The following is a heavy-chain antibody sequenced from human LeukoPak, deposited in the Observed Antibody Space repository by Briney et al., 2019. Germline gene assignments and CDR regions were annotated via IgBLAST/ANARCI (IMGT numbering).Heavy chain of an antibody. Sequence: GASVKVSCKASGYTFTGYYMHWVRQAPGRGLEWMGWINPNSGGTNYAQKFQGRVTMTRDTSISTAYMELSRLRSDDTAVYYCARDHYYYDSSGYSDYWGQGTLVTVSS. J-gene: IGHJ4*02. D-gene: IGHD3-22*01. CDR3: ARDHYYYDSSGYSDY. CDR1: GYTFTGYY. CDR2: INPNSGGT. V-gene: IGHV1-2*02.